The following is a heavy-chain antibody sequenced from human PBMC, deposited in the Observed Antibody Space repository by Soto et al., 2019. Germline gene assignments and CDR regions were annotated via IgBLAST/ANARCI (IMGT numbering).Heavy chain of an antibody. J-gene: IGHJ6*02. D-gene: IGHD3-3*01. CDR2: IIPIFGTA. V-gene: IGHV1-69*13. CDR3: ARDVVRFLEWFHSDINYYGMDV. Sequence: AVKVSCKASGGTFSSYAISWVRQAPGQGLEWMGGIIPIFGTANYAQKFQGRVTITADESTSTAYMELSSLRSEDTAVYYCARDVVRFLEWFHSDINYYGMDVWGQGTTVTVSS. CDR1: GGTFSSYA.